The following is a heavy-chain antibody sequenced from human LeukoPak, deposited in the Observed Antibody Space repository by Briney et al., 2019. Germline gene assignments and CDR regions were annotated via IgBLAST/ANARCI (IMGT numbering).Heavy chain of an antibody. D-gene: IGHD3-10*01. CDR2: IYYSGST. V-gene: IGHV4-59*12. CDR1: GGSMSPYH. Sequence: SETLSLTCTVSGGSMSPYHWGWIRQPPGKGLEWTGYIYYSGSTTYNPSLKSRLTISLDTSKNQFSLKLSSVTAADTAVYYCAGDYSSASYRFDYWGQGTLVSVSS. J-gene: IGHJ4*02. CDR3: AGDYSSASYRFDY.